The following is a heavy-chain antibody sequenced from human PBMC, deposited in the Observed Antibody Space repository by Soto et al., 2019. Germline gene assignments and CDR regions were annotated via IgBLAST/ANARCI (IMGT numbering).Heavy chain of an antibody. CDR3: ARHGKSNYYDSSGPRDY. CDR2: IYPGDSDT. V-gene: IGHV5-51*01. Sequence: GESLKISCKGSGYSFTSYWIGWVRQMPGKGLEWMGIIYPGDSDTRYSPSFQGQVTISADKSISSAYLQWSSLKASDTAMYYCARHGKSNYYDSSGPRDYWGQGTMVTVYS. D-gene: IGHD3-22*01. CDR1: GYSFTSYW. J-gene: IGHJ4*02.